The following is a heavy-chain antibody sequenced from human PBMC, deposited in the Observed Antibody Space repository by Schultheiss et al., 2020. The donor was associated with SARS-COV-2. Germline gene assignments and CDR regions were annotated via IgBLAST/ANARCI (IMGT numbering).Heavy chain of an antibody. V-gene: IGHV3-33*01. CDR2: IWYDGSNK. CDR1: GFTFSSYG. CDR3: ARDPLRYCSSTSCRYYYYYYGMDV. D-gene: IGHD2-2*01. J-gene: IGHJ6*02. Sequence: GGSLRLSCAASGFTFSSYGMHWVRQAPGKGLEWVAVIWYDGSNKYYADSVKGRFTISRDNSKNTLYLQMNSLRAEDTAVYYCARDPLRYCSSTSCRYYYYYYGMDVWGQGTTVTVSS.